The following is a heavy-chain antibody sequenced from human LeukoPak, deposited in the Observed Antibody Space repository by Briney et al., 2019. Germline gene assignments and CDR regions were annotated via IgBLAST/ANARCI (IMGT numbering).Heavy chain of an antibody. V-gene: IGHV3-23*01. J-gene: IGHJ4*02. Sequence: GGSLRLSCVASGFTFTSYAINWVRQAPGKGLEWVSSVSGGGTSTYYADSVKGRFTNSRDNSKNTLYLQMNSLTAEDTAVYYCAKGTIAAAGIRGGFDYWGQGTLVAVSS. CDR1: GFTFTSYA. CDR2: VSGGGTST. CDR3: AKGTIAAAGIRGGFDY. D-gene: IGHD6-13*01.